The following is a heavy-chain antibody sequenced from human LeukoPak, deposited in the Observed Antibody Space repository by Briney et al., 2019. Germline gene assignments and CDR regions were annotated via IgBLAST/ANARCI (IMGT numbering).Heavy chain of an antibody. V-gene: IGHV3-30*18. CDR2: ISYDGSNK. D-gene: IGHD3-10*01. Sequence: GGSLRLSCAASGFTFSSYGMHWVRQAPGKGLEWVAVISYDGSNKYYADSVKGRFTISRDNSKNTLYLQMNSLRAEDTAVYYCAKGYYASGSYGWFDPWGQGTLVTVSS. CDR3: AKGYYASGSYGWFDP. CDR1: GFTFSSYG. J-gene: IGHJ5*02.